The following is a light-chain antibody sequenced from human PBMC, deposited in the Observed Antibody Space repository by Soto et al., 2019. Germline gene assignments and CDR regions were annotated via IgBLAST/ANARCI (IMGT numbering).Light chain of an antibody. CDR2: DNN. V-gene: IGLV1-51*01. J-gene: IGLJ2*01. CDR1: SSNIGNNY. Sequence: QSVLTQPPSVSAAPRQRVTISCSGSSSNIGNNYVSWYQQLPGTAPKLLIYDNNKRPSGIPDRFSGSKSGTSATLGITGLQTGYEADYYCGTWDSSLSVVVFGGGIKLTVL. CDR3: GTWDSSLSVVV.